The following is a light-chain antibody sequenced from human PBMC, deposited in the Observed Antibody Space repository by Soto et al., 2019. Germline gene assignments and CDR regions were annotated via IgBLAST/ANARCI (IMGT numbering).Light chain of an antibody. CDR2: GAS. CDR3: QQYGSSPGT. CDR1: QSVSSY. J-gene: IGKJ4*01. V-gene: IGKV3-20*01. Sequence: EVVLTQSPGTLSLSPGERATLSCRASQSVSSYIAWYQQKPGQAPRLLISGASSRATGIPDRFSGSGSGTDFTLTIRRLEPDDFAVYYCQQYGSSPGTFGGGTKVEIK.